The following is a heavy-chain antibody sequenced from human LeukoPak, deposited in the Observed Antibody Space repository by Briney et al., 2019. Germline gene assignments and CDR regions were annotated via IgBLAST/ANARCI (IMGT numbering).Heavy chain of an antibody. D-gene: IGHD6-13*01. CDR2: ISGSAGST. Sequence: PGGSLRLSCVASGFTYGNYGMSWVRQAPGKGLEWVSAISGSAGSTYYADFVKGRFTISRGNSKNTLYLQMNSLRAEDTAVYYCAKDLISSSWYCDYWGQGTLVTVSS. CDR3: AKDLISSSWYCDY. V-gene: IGHV3-23*01. J-gene: IGHJ4*02. CDR1: GFTYGNYG.